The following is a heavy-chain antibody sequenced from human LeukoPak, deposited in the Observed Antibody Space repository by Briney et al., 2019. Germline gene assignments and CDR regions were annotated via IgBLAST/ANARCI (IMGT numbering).Heavy chain of an antibody. D-gene: IGHD3-16*01. CDR1: GFTSGDYA. CDR3: TRGNGGFDDWFDP. Sequence: GRSRRLSCTVAGFTSGDYAMSWFRQAQGKGMEWVGFIRSKAYGGTTKYAASVKGRFTISRDDSKSIAYLQMNSLKTEDTAVYYCTRGNGGFDDWFDPWGQGTLVTVSS. CDR2: IRSKAYGGTT. J-gene: IGHJ5*02. V-gene: IGHV3-49*03.